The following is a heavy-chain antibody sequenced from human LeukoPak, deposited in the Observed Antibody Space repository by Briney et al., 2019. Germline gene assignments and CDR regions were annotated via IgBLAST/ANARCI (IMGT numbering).Heavy chain of an antibody. J-gene: IGHJ3*02. CDR1: GFTFSDYY. D-gene: IGHD3-3*01. V-gene: IGHV3-11*01. CDR2: ISSSGSTI. CDR3: ARAFWSGYSIDAFDI. Sequence: PGGSLRLFCAASGFTFSDYYMSWIRQAPGKGLEWVSYISSSGSTIYYADSVKGRFTISRDNAKNSLYLQMNSLRAEDTAVYYCARAFWSGYSIDAFDIWGQGTMVTVSS.